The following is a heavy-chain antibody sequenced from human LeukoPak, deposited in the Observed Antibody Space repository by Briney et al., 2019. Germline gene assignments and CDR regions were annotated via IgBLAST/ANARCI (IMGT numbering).Heavy chain of an antibody. CDR2: IIPIFGTA. D-gene: IGHD2-15*01. Sequence: APVKVSCKASGGTFSSYAISWVRQAPGQGLEWMGGIIPIFGTANYAQKFQGRVTITADESTSTAYMELSSLRSEDTAVYYCARDRKHVGYCSGGSCYSGIDYWGQGTLVTVSS. CDR1: GGTFSSYA. CDR3: ARDRKHVGYCSGGSCYSGIDY. V-gene: IGHV1-69*13. J-gene: IGHJ4*02.